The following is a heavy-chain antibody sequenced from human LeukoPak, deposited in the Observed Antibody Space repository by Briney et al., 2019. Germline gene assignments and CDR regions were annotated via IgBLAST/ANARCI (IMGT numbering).Heavy chain of an antibody. CDR2: IIPIFGTA. J-gene: IGHJ4*02. V-gene: IGHV1-69*01. CDR1: GGTFSSYA. CDR3: ARSRGAQLYYFDY. Sequence: ASVKVSCKASGGTFSSYAISWVRQAPGQGLEWMGGIIPIFGTANYAQKFQGRVTITADESTSTAYMELSSLRSEDTAVYYCARSRGAQLYYFDYWGQGTLVTVSS. D-gene: IGHD1-1*01.